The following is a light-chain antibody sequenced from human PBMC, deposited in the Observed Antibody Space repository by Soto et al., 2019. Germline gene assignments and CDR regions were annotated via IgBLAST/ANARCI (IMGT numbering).Light chain of an antibody. CDR2: AAS. CDR1: QSVSSSY. V-gene: IGKV3-20*01. Sequence: ETVLTHSQGTLSLSPCERATLSFSASQSVSSSYLAWYQQKPGQAPRLLIYAASSRATGIPDRFSGSGSGTDFTLTISRLEPEDFAVYYCQQYGNSLWTFGQGTKVDI. CDR3: QQYGNSLWT. J-gene: IGKJ1*01.